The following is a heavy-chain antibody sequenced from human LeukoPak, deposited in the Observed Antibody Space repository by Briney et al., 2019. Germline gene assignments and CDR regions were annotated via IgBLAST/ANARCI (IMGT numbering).Heavy chain of an antibody. Sequence: SETLSLTCAVYGVSFSGYYWSWIRQPPGKGLEWIGEINDSGSTNYNPPLKSRVTISVDTSKNQFSLRLTSVTVADTAVYYCARGVNDDLLTDYYYFDYWGQGTLVTVSS. CDR2: INDSGST. J-gene: IGHJ4*02. D-gene: IGHD3-9*01. V-gene: IGHV4-34*01. CDR1: GVSFSGYY. CDR3: ARGVNDDLLTDYYYFDY.